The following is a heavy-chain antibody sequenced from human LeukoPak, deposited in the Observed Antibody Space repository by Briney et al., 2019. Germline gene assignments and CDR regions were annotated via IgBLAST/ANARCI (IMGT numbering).Heavy chain of an antibody. CDR3: ARDRVATISDYYYFMDV. V-gene: IGHV1-18*01. CDR1: GYTFTSYR. D-gene: IGHD5-24*01. J-gene: IGHJ6*03. CDR2: ISAYNGNT. Sequence: GASVKVSCKASGYTFTSYRISWVRQAPGQGLEWMGWISAYNGNTNYAQKLQGRVTMTIDTSTSTAYMELKRLRSDDTAVYYCARDRVATISDYYYFMDVWGKGTTVTVSS.